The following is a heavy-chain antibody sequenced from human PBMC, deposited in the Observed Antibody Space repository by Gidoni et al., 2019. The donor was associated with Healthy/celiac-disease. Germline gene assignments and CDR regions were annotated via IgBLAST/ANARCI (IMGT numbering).Heavy chain of an antibody. CDR2: ITAGNGYT. V-gene: IGHV1-3*01. J-gene: IGHJ2*01. Sequence: QGQLVQAGAEVEKPGAAGRVSFKASGYTCARYALHWVRQAPGQRLEWMGWITAGNGYTKYSQKFQGRVTITRDTSASTAYMELSSLRSEDTAVYYCARDRTGVVIPNWYFDLWGRGTLVTVSS. D-gene: IGHD3-3*01. CDR3: ARDRTGVVIPNWYFDL. CDR1: GYTCARYA.